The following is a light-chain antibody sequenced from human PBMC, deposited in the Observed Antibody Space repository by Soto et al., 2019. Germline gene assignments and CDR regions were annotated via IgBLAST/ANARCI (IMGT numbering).Light chain of an antibody. CDR2: LGS. Sequence: DIVMTQSPLSLPVTPGEPASISCRSSQSLLHSDGYNYLDWFLQRPGQSPQLLIYLGSSRASGVPDRFSGSVSGTDFTLKISRVEAEDVGVYYCIQALQTPLTFGGGNKVDIK. CDR1: QSLLHSDGYNY. CDR3: IQALQTPLT. V-gene: IGKV2-28*01. J-gene: IGKJ4*01.